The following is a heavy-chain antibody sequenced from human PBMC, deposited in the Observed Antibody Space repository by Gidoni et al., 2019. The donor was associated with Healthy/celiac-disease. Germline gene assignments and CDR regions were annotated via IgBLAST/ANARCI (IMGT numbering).Heavy chain of an antibody. CDR2: INHSGST. CDR1: GGSFSGYY. V-gene: IGHV4-34*01. CDR3: ARGKTIFGVVIRYPLHNHYFDY. Sequence: QVQLQQWGAGLLKPSETLSLTCAVYGGSFSGYYWSWIRQPPGKGLEWIGEINHSGSTNSNPSLKSRVTLSVDTSKNQFSLKLSSVTAADTAVYYCARGKTIFGVVIRYPLHNHYFDYWGQGTLVTVSS. J-gene: IGHJ4*02. D-gene: IGHD3-3*01.